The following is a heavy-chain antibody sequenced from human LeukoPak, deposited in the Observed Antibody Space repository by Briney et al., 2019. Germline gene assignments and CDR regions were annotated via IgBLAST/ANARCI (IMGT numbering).Heavy chain of an antibody. CDR2: IIPIFGTA. J-gene: IGHJ5*02. V-gene: IGHV1-69*05. Sequence: GASVKVSCKASGGTFSSYAISWVRQAPGQGLEWMGGIIPIFGTANYAQKFQGRVTITTDESTSTAYMELSSLRSEDTAVYYCASLNYYDSSGYLRGFDPWGQGTLVTVSS. CDR1: GGTFSSYA. CDR3: ASLNYYDSSGYLRGFDP. D-gene: IGHD3-22*01.